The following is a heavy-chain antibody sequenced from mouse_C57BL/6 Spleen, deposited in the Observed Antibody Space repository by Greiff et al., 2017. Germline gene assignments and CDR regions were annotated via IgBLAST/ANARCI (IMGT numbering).Heavy chain of an antibody. D-gene: IGHD1-1*01. CDR1: GYSITSGYY. V-gene: IGHV3-6*01. Sequence: EVQLVESGPGLVKPSQSLSLTCSVTGYSITSGYYWNWIRQFPGNKLEWMGYISYDGSNNYNPSLKNRISITRDTSKNQFFLKLNSVTTEDTATYYCARDRDYGSSGAYWGQGTLVTVSA. J-gene: IGHJ3*01. CDR2: ISYDGSN. CDR3: ARDRDYGSSGAY.